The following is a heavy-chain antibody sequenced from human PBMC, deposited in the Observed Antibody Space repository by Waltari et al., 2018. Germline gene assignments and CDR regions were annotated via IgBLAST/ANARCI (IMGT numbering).Heavy chain of an antibody. CDR1: GYTLTELS. CDR3: ATGITMVQGVTIGGATYFDY. D-gene: IGHD3-10*01. J-gene: IGHJ4*02. Sequence: QVQLVQSGAEVKKPGASVKVSCKVSGYTLTELSMHWVRQAPGTGLEWMGGFDPEDGETIDAQKFQGRVTMTDDTSTDTAYMELSSLRSEDTAVYYCATGITMVQGVTIGGATYFDYWGQGTLVTVSS. V-gene: IGHV1-24*01. CDR2: FDPEDGET.